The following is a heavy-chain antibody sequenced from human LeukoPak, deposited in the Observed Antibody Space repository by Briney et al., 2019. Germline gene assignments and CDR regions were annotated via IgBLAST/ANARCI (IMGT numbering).Heavy chain of an antibody. V-gene: IGHV3-21*01. Sequence: GGSLRLSCAASGFTFSSYSMNWVRQAPGKGLEWVSSISSSSSYIYYADSVKGRFTISRDNAKNSLYLQMNSLRAEDTAVHYCARGWGYDIFTGYYRPFDYWGQGTLVTVSS. CDR3: ARGWGYDIFTGYYRPFDY. J-gene: IGHJ4*02. D-gene: IGHD3-9*01. CDR2: ISSSSSYI. CDR1: GFTFSSYS.